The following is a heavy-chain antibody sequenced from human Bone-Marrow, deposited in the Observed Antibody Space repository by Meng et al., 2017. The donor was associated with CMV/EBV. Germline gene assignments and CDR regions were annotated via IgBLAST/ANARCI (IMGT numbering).Heavy chain of an antibody. J-gene: IGHJ5*01. D-gene: IGHD3-10*01. CDR2: IRYDGGNK. Sequence: GGSLRLSCAASGFTFSSYGMHWVRQSPGKGLEWVAFIRYDGGNKYYADSVKGRFTISRDNAKNSLYLQMNSLRAEDTAVYYCARRGSSGSYYKGWFDSWGQGTLVTVSS. V-gene: IGHV3-30*02. CDR1: GFTFSSYG. CDR3: ARRGSSGSYYKGWFDS.